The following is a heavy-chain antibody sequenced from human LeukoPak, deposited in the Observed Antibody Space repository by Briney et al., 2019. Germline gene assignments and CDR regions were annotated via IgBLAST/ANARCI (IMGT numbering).Heavy chain of an antibody. J-gene: IGHJ4*02. CDR2: INSDGSWT. CDR3: VSFYETY. Sequence: RGSLRLSCAASGNYWMHWVRQAPGKGLVWVSHINSDGSWTSYADSVKGRFTISKDNAKNTVYLQMNNLRAEDTAVYYCVSFYETYWGRGTLVTVSS. CDR1: GNYW. D-gene: IGHD2-2*01. V-gene: IGHV3-74*01.